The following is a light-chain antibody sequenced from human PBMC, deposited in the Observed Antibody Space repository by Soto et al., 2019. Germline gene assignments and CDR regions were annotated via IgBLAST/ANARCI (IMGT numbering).Light chain of an antibody. V-gene: IGLV2-14*03. Sequence: LTQPASVSGSPGQSIIISCTGTSSDIGAYIFVSWYQQHPGKAPKLIIYDIANRPSGVSYRVSGPESANPASLTISGLQADDEADYYCGSITPKKADGFGNWTKVTVL. CDR1: SSDIGAYIF. CDR3: GSITPKKADG. CDR2: DIA. J-gene: IGLJ1*01.